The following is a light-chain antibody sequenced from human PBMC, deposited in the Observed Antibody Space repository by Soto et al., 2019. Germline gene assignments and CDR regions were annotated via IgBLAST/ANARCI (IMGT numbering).Light chain of an antibody. J-gene: IGLJ3*02. CDR2: EVT. Sequence: QSALTQPPSASGSPGQSVTISCTGTRSDVGSYNYVSWYQQHPGKAPKLLIYEVTKRPSGVPDRFSGSKSGNTASLTVSGLQAEDEAEYYCSSYAGSTNVVFGGGTQLTVL. CDR1: RSDVGSYNY. CDR3: SSYAGSTNVV. V-gene: IGLV2-8*01.